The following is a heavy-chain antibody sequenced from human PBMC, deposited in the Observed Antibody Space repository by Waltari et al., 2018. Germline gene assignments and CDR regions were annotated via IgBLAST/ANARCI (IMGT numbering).Heavy chain of an antibody. V-gene: IGHV3-48*03. CDR2: ISGSGSII. CDR1: GFTFSVYE. Sequence: EVQLVESGGGLVQPGGSLRLSCAASGFTFSVYEMNWVRQAPGKGLEWVSYISGSGSIIDDADSVKGRFTISRDNAKNSLYLQMNNLRAEDTAVYYCARDPHQIAVAHWFDPWGQGTLVTVSS. CDR3: ARDPHQIAVAHWFDP. J-gene: IGHJ5*02. D-gene: IGHD2-2*01.